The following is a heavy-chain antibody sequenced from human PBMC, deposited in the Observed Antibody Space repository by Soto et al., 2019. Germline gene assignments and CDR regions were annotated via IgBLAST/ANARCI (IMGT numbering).Heavy chain of an antibody. CDR1: GGSISSSSYY. D-gene: IGHD3-22*01. Sequence: PSETLSLTCTVSGGSISSSSYYWGWIRQPPGKGLEWIGSIYYSGSTYYNPSLKSRVTISVDTSKNQFSLKLSSVTAADTAVYYCASFYDSSGYFFYYYYYYGMDVWGQGTTVTVS. CDR2: IYYSGST. V-gene: IGHV4-39*01. CDR3: ASFYDSSGYFFYYYYYYGMDV. J-gene: IGHJ6*02.